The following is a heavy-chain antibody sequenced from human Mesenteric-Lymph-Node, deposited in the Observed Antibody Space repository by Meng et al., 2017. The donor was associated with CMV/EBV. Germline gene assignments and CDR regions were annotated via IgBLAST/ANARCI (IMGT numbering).Heavy chain of an antibody. CDR1: FTSYG. D-gene: IGHD2-2*01. Sequence: FTSYGISWVRQAPGQGLEWMGWISAYNGNSNYARKFQGRVSMTTDTSTSTAYMELRSLRSDDTAVYYCARDKQQGVVVPARPQGMDVWGQGTTVTVSS. V-gene: IGHV1-18*01. CDR2: ISAYNGNS. J-gene: IGHJ6*02. CDR3: ARDKQQGVVVPARPQGMDV.